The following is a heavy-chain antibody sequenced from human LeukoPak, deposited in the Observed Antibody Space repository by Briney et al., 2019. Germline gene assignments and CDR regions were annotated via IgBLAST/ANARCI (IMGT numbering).Heavy chain of an antibody. CDR1: GYTFTGYY. J-gene: IGHJ4*02. CDR3: ARVLAYGSGNSNDY. Sequence: VASVKVSCKASGYTFTGYYMHWVRQAPGQGLEWMGWINPNSGGTNYAQKFQGRVTMTRDTSISTAYMELSRLRSDDTAVYYCARVLAYGSGNSNDYWGQGTLVTVSS. CDR2: INPNSGGT. D-gene: IGHD3-10*01. V-gene: IGHV1-2*02.